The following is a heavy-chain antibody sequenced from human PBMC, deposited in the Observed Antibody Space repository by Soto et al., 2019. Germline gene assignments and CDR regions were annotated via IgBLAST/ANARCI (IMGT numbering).Heavy chain of an antibody. J-gene: IGHJ4*02. V-gene: IGHV3-43*01. CDR1: GFTFDDYG. D-gene: IGHD3-3*01. CDR3: AKDQTLSFWSGLDY. Sequence: PGGSLRLSCTASGFTFDDYGMHWVRQVPGKGLEWVSSITWDGGRTSYAESVKGRFTISRDNSTNSLYLQMNSLRTEDTALYYCAKDQTLSFWSGLDYWGQGTLVTVS. CDR2: ITWDGGRT.